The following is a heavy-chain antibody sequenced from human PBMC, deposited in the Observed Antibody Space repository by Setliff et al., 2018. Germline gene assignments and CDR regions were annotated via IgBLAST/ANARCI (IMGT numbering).Heavy chain of an antibody. CDR1: GDSTSGYH. Sequence: SETLSLTCSVSGDSTSGYHWSWIRQSPGKGLEWIGYISDSGSTKYNPSLKSRVTISVDTSKNQFSLKLTSVTAADTAVYYCARRRRAASGGTNYFDLWGQGTLVTVSS. CDR3: ARRRRAASGGTNYFDL. J-gene: IGHJ4*02. CDR2: ISDSGST. V-gene: IGHV4-59*08. D-gene: IGHD2-15*01.